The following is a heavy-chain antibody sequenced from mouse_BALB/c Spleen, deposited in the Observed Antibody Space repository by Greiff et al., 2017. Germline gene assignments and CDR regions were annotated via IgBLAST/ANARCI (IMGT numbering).Heavy chain of an antibody. J-gene: IGHJ3*01. CDR3: ARDRDYDPFAY. CDR1: GFTFTDYY. D-gene: IGHD2-4*01. V-gene: IGHV7-3*02. CDR2: IRNKANGYTT. Sequence: EVQRVESGGGLVQPGGSLRLSCATSGFTFTDYYMSWVRQPPGKALEWLGFIRNKANGYTTEYSASVKGRFTISRDNSQSILYLQMNTLRAEDSATYYCARDRDYDPFAYWGQGTLVTVSA.